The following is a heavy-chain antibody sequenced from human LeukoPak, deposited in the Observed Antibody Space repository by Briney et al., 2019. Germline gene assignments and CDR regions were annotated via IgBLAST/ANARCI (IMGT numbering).Heavy chain of an antibody. CDR2: IYSSGST. Sequence: SETLSLTCTVSGGSISSSSYYWGWIRQPPGKGLEWIGSIYSSGSTYYNPSLKSRVTISVDTSKKQSSLKLSSVTAADTAVYYCACSRDYSSGWHPIFDYWGQGTLVTVSS. V-gene: IGHV4-39*01. D-gene: IGHD6-19*01. J-gene: IGHJ4*02. CDR3: ACSRDYSSGWHPIFDY. CDR1: GGSISSSSYY.